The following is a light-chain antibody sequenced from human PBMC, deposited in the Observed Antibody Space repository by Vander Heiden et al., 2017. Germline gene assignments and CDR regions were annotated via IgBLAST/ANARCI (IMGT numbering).Light chain of an antibody. J-gene: IGKJ1*01. CDR2: AAS. Sequence: DIQMTQSPSSLSASVGDRVTITCRASQSISSYLNWYQQKPGKAPKLLIYAASSLQSRVPSTFSGRGSGTDFTLTIIRLQPEDFTTYYSQQSYGTPLTFGQGTKVEIK. V-gene: IGKV1-39*01. CDR3: QQSYGTPLT. CDR1: QSISSY.